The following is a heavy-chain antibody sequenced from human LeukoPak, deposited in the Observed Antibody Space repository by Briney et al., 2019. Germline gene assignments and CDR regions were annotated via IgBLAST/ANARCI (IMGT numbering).Heavy chain of an antibody. Sequence: PSETLSLTCTVSGYSISSGYYWGWIRQPPGKGLEWIGSIYHSGSTYYNPSLKSRVTISVDTSKNQSSLKLSSVTAADTAVYYCATVQRPMVRGNYYYYYMDVWGKGTTVTVSS. CDR1: GYSISSGYY. CDR3: ATVQRPMVRGNYYYYYMDV. V-gene: IGHV4-38-2*02. CDR2: IYHSGST. J-gene: IGHJ6*03. D-gene: IGHD3-10*01.